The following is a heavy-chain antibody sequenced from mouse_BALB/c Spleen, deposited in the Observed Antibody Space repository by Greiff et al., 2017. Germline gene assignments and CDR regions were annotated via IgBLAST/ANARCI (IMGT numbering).Heavy chain of an antibody. J-gene: IGHJ4*01. Sequence: EVKLMESGGGLVQPGGSRKLSCAASGFTFSSFGMHWVRQAPEKGLEWVAYISSGSSTIYYADTVKGRFTISRDNPKNTLFLQMTSLRSEDTAMYYCARGDITTVVVDYAMHYWGQGTSVTVSS. D-gene: IGHD1-1*01. CDR2: ISSGSSTI. V-gene: IGHV5-17*02. CDR3: ARGDITTVVVDYAMHY. CDR1: GFTFSSFG.